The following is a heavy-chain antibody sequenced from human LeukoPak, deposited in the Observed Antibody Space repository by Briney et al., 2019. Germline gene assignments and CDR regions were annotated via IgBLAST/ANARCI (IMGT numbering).Heavy chain of an antibody. CDR2: ISHGGGI. V-gene: IGHV4-34*01. D-gene: IGHD3-10*01. CDR3: ATSFVTRGIISAY. CDR1: GGSFSEYY. Sequence: TSETLSLTCAVYGGSFSEYYWNWIRQSPGEGLEWIGEISHGGGIKYNPSLKSRVTMSPDTSKNQFSLKLRSVTAADTAIYYCATSFVTRGIISAYWGQGTPVTVSS. J-gene: IGHJ4*02.